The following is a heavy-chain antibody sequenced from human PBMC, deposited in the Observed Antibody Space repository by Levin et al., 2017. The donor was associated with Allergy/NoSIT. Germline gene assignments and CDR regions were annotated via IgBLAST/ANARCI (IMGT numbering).Heavy chain of an antibody. CDR2: IYGGGST. J-gene: IGHJ4*02. CDR3: ASGVPRGSPDNYVPL. V-gene: IGHV3-53*01. Sequence: PGGSLRLSCAVSGFTVSSNYMSWVRQAPGKGPEWVSVIYGGGSTYYADSLRGRFTISRDDSGNTLSLQQSTLRGEDTAVYYCASGVPRGSPDNYVPLWGRGTLVTVSS. D-gene: IGHD3-10*02. CDR1: GFTVSSNY.